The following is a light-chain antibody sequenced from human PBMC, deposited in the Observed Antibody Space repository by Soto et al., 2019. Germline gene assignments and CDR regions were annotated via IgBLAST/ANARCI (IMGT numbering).Light chain of an antibody. CDR1: QGISSY. CDR3: QQLNSYPLT. J-gene: IGKJ4*01. CDR2: AAS. Sequence: IQLTQSPSSLSASVGDRVTITCRDSQGISSYLAWYQQKAGRAPKFLIHAASTLQSGVPSRFSGSGSGTDFTLTISSLQPEDFATYYCQQLNSYPLTFGGGTKVEIK. V-gene: IGKV1-9*01.